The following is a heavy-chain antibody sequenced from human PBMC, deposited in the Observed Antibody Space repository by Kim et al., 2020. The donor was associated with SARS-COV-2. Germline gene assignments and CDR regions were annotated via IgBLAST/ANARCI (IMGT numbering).Heavy chain of an antibody. J-gene: IGHJ4*02. D-gene: IGHD6-13*01. CDR2: IYSGDKT. Sequence: GGSLRLSCAASGVTVSSNYMSWLRQAPGKGLEWLSVIYSGDKTYYVESVKGRLTISTDNSKNTLYLQMSSLRVEDTAVYYCATNLAAAGVVWGQGTLVTV. V-gene: IGHV3-66*01. CDR1: GVTVSSNY. CDR3: ATNLAAAGVV.